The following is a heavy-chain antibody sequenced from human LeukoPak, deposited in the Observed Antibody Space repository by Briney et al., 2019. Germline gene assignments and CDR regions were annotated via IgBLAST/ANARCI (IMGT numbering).Heavy chain of an antibody. V-gene: IGHV3-74*01. J-gene: IGHJ4*02. CDR3: VTFYETY. D-gene: IGHD2/OR15-2a*01. CDR2: INSDGSWT. Sequence: GGSLRPSCAASGFTFSSYGMHWVRQAPGKGLVWVSHINSDGSWTGYADSVKGRFTISKDNAKNTVSLQMNNLRAEDTAVYYCVTFYETYWGRGTLVTVSS. CDR1: GFTFSSYG.